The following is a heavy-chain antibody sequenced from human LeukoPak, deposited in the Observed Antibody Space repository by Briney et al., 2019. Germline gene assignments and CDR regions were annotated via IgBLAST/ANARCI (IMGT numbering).Heavy chain of an antibody. V-gene: IGHV4-31*03. J-gene: IGHJ4*02. CDR3: ARGTLSGSQPEIFDY. D-gene: IGHD3-22*01. CDR1: GGSISSGGYY. Sequence: PSQTLSLTCTVSGGSISSGGYYWSWIRQHPGKGLDWLRYIYYSGSTYYNSSLKSRVTISVDTSKNQFSLKLSSVTAADTAVYYCARGTLSGSQPEIFDYWGQGTLVTVSS. CDR2: IYYSGST.